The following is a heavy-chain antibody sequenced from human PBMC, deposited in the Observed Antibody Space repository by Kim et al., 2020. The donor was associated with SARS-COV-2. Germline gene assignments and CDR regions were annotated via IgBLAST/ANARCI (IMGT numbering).Heavy chain of an antibody. CDR3: ASQRSARFSAHFDY. CDR2: IYYTGNT. V-gene: IGHV4-59*01. J-gene: IGHJ4*02. CDR1: GGAISTYF. Sequence: SETLSLTCSVSGGAISTYFWSWLRQPPGKGLEWIGYIYYTGNTNYNASLKSRRTMSVDSPKNRFSLHLRSVTVADTCVFYCASQRSARFSAHFDYWGQGILVTVPS. D-gene: IGHD2-15*01.